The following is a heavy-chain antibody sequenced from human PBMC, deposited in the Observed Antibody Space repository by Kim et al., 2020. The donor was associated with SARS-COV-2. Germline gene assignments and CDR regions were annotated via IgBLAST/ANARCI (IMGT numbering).Heavy chain of an antibody. CDR3: AKMGPYMITFGVVSGMDV. CDR2: ISGSGGST. Sequence: GGSLRLSCAASGFTFSSYAMSWVRQAPGKGLEWVSAISGSGGSTYYADSVKGRFTISRDNSKNTLYLQMNRLRAEDTAVYDCAKMGPYMITFGVVSGMDVWGEGTTGSVSS. V-gene: IGHV3-23*01. J-gene: IGHJ6*02. D-gene: IGHD3-16*01. CDR1: GFTFSSYA.